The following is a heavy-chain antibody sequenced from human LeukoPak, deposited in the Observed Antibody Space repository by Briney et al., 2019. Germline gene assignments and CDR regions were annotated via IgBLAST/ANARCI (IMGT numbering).Heavy chain of an antibody. J-gene: IGHJ2*01. D-gene: IGHD5-18*01. V-gene: IGHV1-8*01. CDR1: GYTFTSYD. Sequence: ASVKVSCKASGYTFTSYDFNWVRQATGQGLEWMGWMNPNSGNTGYAQKFQGRVTMTRNTSISTAYMELSALRSEDTAVYYCARSHWYSSGNWYFDLWGRGTLVTVSS. CDR2: MNPNSGNT. CDR3: ARSHWYSSGNWYFDL.